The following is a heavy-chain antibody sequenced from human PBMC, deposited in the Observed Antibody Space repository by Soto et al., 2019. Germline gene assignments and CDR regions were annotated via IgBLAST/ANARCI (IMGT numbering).Heavy chain of an antibody. CDR3: AKKVNSGSGSQYFDY. Sequence: GGSLKPTGVALGFPFSSNSMSWFRRPPGKGLEWVSGFRSSGDDGTTYYADSVKGRFTISRDNSKNTLFLQMNSLRAEDTAIYYCAKKVNSGSGSQYFDYWGQGTLVTVSS. D-gene: IGHD3-10*01. J-gene: IGHJ4*02. CDR1: GFPFSSNS. V-gene: IGHV3-23*01. CDR2: FRSSGDDGTT.